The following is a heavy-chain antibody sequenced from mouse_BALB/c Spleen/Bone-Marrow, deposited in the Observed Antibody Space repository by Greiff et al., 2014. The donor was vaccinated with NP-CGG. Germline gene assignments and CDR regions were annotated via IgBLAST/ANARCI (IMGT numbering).Heavy chain of an antibody. V-gene: IGHV1-80*01. CDR1: GYAFSGYW. CDR3: ARGGISVDY. CDR2: IYPGDGDT. Sequence: LVESGAELVRPGSSVKISCKASGYAFSGYWMNWVKQRPGQGLEWIGQIYPGDGDTDYNGKFKGKATLTADKSSSTAYMQLSEVTSEDSAVYFYARGGISVDYWGQGTTLTVSS. J-gene: IGHJ2*01.